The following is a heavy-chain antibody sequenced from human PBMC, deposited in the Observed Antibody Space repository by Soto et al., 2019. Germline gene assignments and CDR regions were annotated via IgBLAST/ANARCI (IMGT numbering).Heavy chain of an antibody. Sequence: EVQLVESGGGLAQPGWSRRLSCAASGFNFDDHAMHWVRQTPGKGLEWVSGISWNSVTINYADSIKGRFTISRANAKRTLYLQMNKLRLADTAMYFCVRSSGSQPRAGWFDPWGQGTLVTVS. CDR2: ISWNSVTI. J-gene: IGHJ5*02. CDR3: VRSSGSQPRAGWFDP. D-gene: IGHD1-26*01. V-gene: IGHV3-9*01. CDR1: GFNFDDHA.